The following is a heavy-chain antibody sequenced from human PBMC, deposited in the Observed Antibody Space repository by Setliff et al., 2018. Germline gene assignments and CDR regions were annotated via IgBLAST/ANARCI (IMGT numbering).Heavy chain of an antibody. Sequence: ASVKVSCKASGYTFTNYYIHWVRQTPGQGLEWMGIINPSGGRLSYAEKFQDRVTMTRDTSTNTVYMDLSSLRDDDTAVYYCAREMSTGENSGCDIWGQGTVVTVSS. CDR1: GYTFTNYY. V-gene: IGHV1-46*01. CDR2: INPSGGRL. D-gene: IGHD3-9*01. J-gene: IGHJ3*02. CDR3: AREMSTGENSGCDI.